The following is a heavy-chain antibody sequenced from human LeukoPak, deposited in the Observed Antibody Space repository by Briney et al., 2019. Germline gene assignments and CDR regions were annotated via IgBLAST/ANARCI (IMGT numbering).Heavy chain of an antibody. CDR3: ASEVEVVAAIVVY. D-gene: IGHD2-15*01. CDR1: GYTLTSYA. V-gene: IGHV1-3*01. CDR2: INAGNGNT. J-gene: IGHJ4*02. Sequence: GASVKVSCKASGYTLTSYAMHWVRQAPGQRLEWMGWINAGNGNTKYSQKFQGRVTITRDTSASTAYMELSSLRSEDTAVYYCASEVEVVAAIVVYWGQGTLVTVSS.